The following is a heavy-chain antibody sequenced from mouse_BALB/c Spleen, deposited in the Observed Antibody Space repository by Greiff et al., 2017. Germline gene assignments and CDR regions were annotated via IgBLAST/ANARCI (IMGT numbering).Heavy chain of an antibody. CDR3: ARDYGSSLYFDY. D-gene: IGHD1-1*01. CDR2: INPNNGGT. CDR1: GYTFTDYN. Sequence: EVQLQQPGAELVKPGASVKIPCKASGYTFTDYNMDWVKQSHGKSLEWIGDINPNNGGTIYNQKFKGKATLTVDKSSSTAYMELRSLTSEDTAVYYCARDYGSSLYFDYWGQGTTLTVSS. J-gene: IGHJ2*01. V-gene: IGHV1-18*01.